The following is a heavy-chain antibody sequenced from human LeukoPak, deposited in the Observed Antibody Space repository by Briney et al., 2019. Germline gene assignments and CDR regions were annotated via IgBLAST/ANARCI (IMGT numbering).Heavy chain of an antibody. Sequence: QSGGSLRLSCVASGFNFDNYAMHWVRQPLGKGLEWVAVISHDERTKYYADSMKGRITISRDNSKNTVFLQMNNLRTEDTAVYFCARPSPPGDGYNPPDYWGQGTLVTVSS. J-gene: IGHJ4*02. CDR3: ARPSPPGDGYNPPDY. D-gene: IGHD5-24*01. CDR1: GFNFDNYA. CDR2: ISHDERTK. V-gene: IGHV3-30*04.